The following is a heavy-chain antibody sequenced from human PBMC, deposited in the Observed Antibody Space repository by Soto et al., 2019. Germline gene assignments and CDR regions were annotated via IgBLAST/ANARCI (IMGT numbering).Heavy chain of an antibody. V-gene: IGHV4-39*01. CDR2: IYYIGST. CDR1: GGSISSSNYY. Sequence: QLQLQESGPGLVKPSETLSLTCTVSGGSISSSNYYWAWIRQPPGKGLEWIGSIYYIGSTYYNPSLKSRVTISVDTSKNQFFLNLSSVTAADTAVYYCVVPDLDCGGDCPMDVWGQGTTVTVSS. D-gene: IGHD2-21*02. J-gene: IGHJ6*02. CDR3: VVPDLDCGGDCPMDV.